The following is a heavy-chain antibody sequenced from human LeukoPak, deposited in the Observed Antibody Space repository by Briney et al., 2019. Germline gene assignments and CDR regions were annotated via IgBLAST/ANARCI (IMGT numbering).Heavy chain of an antibody. J-gene: IGHJ5*02. CDR2: INHRGST. CDR3: ARVGPGTYYDFWSGYLSVDWFDP. CDR1: GGSFRGYY. D-gene: IGHD3-3*01. V-gene: IGHV4-34*01. Sequence: SETLSLTCAVYGGSFRGYYWSWIRQPPGKGLEWIGEINHRGSTNYNPSLKSRVTISVDTSKNQFSLTLSSVTAADTAVYYCARVGPGTYYDFWSGYLSVDWFDPWGQGTLVTVSS.